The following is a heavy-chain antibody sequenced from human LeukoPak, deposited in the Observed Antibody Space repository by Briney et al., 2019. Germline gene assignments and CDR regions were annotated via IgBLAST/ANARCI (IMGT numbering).Heavy chain of an antibody. CDR2: INHSGST. V-gene: IGHV4-34*01. J-gene: IGHJ4*02. D-gene: IGHD3-10*01. Sequence: SETLSLTCPVYGGSFSGYYWSWIRQPPGKGLEWIGEINHSGSTNYNPSLKSRVTISVDTSKNQFSLKLSSVTAADTAVYYCARGLLWFGRYYFDYWGQGTLVTVSS. CDR3: ARGLLWFGRYYFDY. CDR1: GGSFSGYY.